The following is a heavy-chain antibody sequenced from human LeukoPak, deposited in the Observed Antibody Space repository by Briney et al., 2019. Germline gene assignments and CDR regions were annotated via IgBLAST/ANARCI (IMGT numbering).Heavy chain of an antibody. V-gene: IGHV4-39*01. CDR1: GGSISSSSYY. CDR2: IYYSGST. J-gene: IGHJ4*02. Sequence: SETLSLTCTVSGGSISSSSYYWGWIRQPPGKGLEWIGSIYYSGSTYYNPSLKSRFTISRDNAKNSLYLQMNSLRAEDTAVYYCARGMSTGEYWGQGTLVTVSS. D-gene: IGHD3-16*01. CDR3: ARGMSTGEY.